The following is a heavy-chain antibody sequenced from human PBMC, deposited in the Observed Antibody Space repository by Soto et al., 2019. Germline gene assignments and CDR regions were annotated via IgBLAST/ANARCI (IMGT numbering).Heavy chain of an antibody. CDR1: GGSISSSSYY. J-gene: IGHJ4*02. CDR2: IYYSGRT. CDR3: ARIVLIVYAIPQDFDY. Sequence: QLQLQESGPGLVKPSETLSLTCTVSGGSISSSSYYWGWIRQPPGKGLEWIGSIYYSGRTYYNPSLKSRVTISADTSKNQFSLKLSSVTAADTAVYYCARIVLIVYAIPQDFDYWGQGTLVTVSS. D-gene: IGHD2-8*01. V-gene: IGHV4-39*01.